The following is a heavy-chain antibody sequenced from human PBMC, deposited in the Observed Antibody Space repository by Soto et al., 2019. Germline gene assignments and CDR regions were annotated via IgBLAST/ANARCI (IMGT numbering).Heavy chain of an antibody. V-gene: IGHV1-3*01. Sequence: ASVKVSCKASGYTFTSYAMHWVRQAPGQRLEWMGWINAGNGNTKYSQKFQGRVTITRDTSVSTAYMELSSLRSEDTAVYYCARDLPLYCSSASCYTSNWFDPWGQGTLVTVSS. D-gene: IGHD2-2*02. CDR3: ARDLPLYCSSASCYTSNWFDP. J-gene: IGHJ5*02. CDR1: GYTFTSYA. CDR2: INAGNGNT.